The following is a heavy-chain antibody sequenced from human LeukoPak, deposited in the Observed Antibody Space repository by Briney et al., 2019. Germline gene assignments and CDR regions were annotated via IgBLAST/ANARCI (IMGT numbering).Heavy chain of an antibody. CDR1: GFTFSGFA. CDR2: ISSSSSTI. V-gene: IGHV3-48*01. D-gene: IGHD6-13*01. Sequence: PGGSLRLSCAASGFTFSGFAMSWIRQAPGKGLEWVSYISSSSSTIYYADSVKGRFTISRDNAKNTLYLQMNSLRAEDTAVYYCAREAIAAAGTGYFQHWGQGTLVTVSS. J-gene: IGHJ1*01. CDR3: AREAIAAAGTGYFQH.